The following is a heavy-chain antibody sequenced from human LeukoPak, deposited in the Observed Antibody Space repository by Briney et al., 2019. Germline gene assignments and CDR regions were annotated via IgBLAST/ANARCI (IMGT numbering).Heavy chain of an antibody. CDR2: INPNSGGT. V-gene: IGHV1-2*02. CDR1: GYTFTGYY. CDR3: ARGRYYDSSDTPLLDY. J-gene: IGHJ4*02. D-gene: IGHD3-22*01. Sequence: ASVKVSCKASGYTFTGYYMHWVRQAPGQGLEWMGWINPNSGGTNYAQKFQGRVTITTDESTSTAYMELSSLRSEDTAVYYCARGRYYDSSDTPLLDYWGQGTLVTVSS.